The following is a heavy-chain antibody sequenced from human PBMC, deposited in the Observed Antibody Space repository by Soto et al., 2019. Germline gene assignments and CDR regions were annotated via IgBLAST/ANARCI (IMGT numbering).Heavy chain of an antibody. Sequence: KQSPTLSLTCAISGDSVSSNSAAWNWIRQSPSRGLEWLGRTYYRSKWYNDYAVSVKSRITINPDTSKNQFSLQLNSVTPEDTAVYYCARAEDYDILTGYYGGGTGWFDPWGQGTLVTVSS. V-gene: IGHV6-1*01. J-gene: IGHJ5*02. D-gene: IGHD3-9*01. CDR3: ARAEDYDILTGYYGGGTGWFDP. CDR1: GDSVSSNSAA. CDR2: TYYRSKWYN.